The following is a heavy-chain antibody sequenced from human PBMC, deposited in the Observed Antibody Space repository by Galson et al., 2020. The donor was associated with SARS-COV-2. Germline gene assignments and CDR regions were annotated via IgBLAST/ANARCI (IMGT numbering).Heavy chain of an antibody. D-gene: IGHD5-12*01. V-gene: IGHV4-39*07. J-gene: IGHJ6*02. CDR3: ASGSYDYLGNSFGLDV. CDR2: SGST. Sequence: SGSTYYNPSLKSRLTISIDTSRSHFSLKLSSVTAADTAVYYCASGSYDYLGNSFGLDVWGQGTTVTVS.